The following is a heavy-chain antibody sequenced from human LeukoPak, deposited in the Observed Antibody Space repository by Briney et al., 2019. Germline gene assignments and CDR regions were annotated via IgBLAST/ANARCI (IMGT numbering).Heavy chain of an antibody. Sequence: GGSLRLSCAASGFTFSSYSMNWVRQAPGKGLEWVSSISSSGNYIYYADSVKGRFTISRDNAKNSLYPQMNSLRAEDTAVYYCARGERDYYGSGSYYNDYWGQGTLVTVSS. CDR3: ARGERDYYGSGSYYNDY. D-gene: IGHD3-10*01. CDR1: GFTFSSYS. CDR2: ISSSGNYI. V-gene: IGHV3-21*04. J-gene: IGHJ4*02.